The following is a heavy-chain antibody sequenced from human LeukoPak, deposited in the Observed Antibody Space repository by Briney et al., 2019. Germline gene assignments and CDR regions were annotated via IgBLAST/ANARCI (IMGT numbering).Heavy chain of an antibody. J-gene: IGHJ4*02. CDR1: GGTFSSYA. CDR2: IIPIFGTA. V-gene: IGHV1-69*13. CDR3: ARGARVTLDGYNDY. D-gene: IGHD5-24*01. Sequence: SVKVSCRASGGTFSSYAISWVRQAPGQGLEWMGGIIPIFGTANYAQKFQGRVTITADESTSTAYMELSSLRSEDTAVYYCARGARVTLDGYNDYWGQGTLVTVSS.